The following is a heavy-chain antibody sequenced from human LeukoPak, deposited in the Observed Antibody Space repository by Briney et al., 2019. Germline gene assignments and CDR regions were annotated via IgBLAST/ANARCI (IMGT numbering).Heavy chain of an antibody. J-gene: IGHJ4*02. CDR1: GGSISSSSYY. CDR3: ARLALQEVGATQTYYLDY. Sequence: SETLSLTCTVSGGSISSSSYYWGWIRQPPGKGLEWIGSIYYSGSTYYSPSLKSRVTISVDTSKNQFSLKLSSVTAADTAVYYCARLALQEVGATQTYYLDYWGQGTLVTVSS. V-gene: IGHV4-39*07. D-gene: IGHD1-26*01. CDR2: IYYSGST.